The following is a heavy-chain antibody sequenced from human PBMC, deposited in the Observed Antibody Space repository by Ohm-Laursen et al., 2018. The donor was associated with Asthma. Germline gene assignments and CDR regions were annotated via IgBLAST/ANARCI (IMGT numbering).Heavy chain of an antibody. CDR1: GYTLTELS. V-gene: IGHV1-24*01. CDR3: ATTSIAARHWFDP. D-gene: IGHD6-6*01. CDR2: FDPVDGET. J-gene: IGHJ5*02. Sequence: ASVKVSCKVSGYTLTELSMHWVRQAPGKGLEWMGGFDPVDGETIYAQKFQGRVTMTEDTSTDTAYMELSSLRSEDTAVYYCATTSIAARHWFDPWGQGTLVTVSS.